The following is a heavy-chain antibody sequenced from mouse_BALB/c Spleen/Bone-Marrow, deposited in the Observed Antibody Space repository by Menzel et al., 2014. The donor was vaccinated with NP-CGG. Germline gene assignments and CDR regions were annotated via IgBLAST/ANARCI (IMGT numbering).Heavy chain of an antibody. J-gene: IGHJ2*01. CDR2: IHPNSGNT. V-gene: IGHV1S130*01. CDR3: ARELGRGYYFDY. CDR1: GYTFTSSW. Sequence: VKLVESGSVLVRPGASVKLSCKASGYTFTSSWMHWAKQRPGHGLEWIGEIHPNSGNTNYNEKFKGKATLTVDTSSSTAYVDLSSLTSEDSAVYYCARELGRGYYFDYWGQGTTLTVSS. D-gene: IGHD4-1*01.